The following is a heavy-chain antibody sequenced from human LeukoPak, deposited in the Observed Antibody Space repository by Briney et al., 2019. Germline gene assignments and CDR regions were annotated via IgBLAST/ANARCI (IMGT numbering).Heavy chain of an antibody. CDR3: ARFAGWLQLGAGRAFDI. CDR2: IYYSGST. J-gene: IGHJ3*02. CDR1: GGSISSYY. V-gene: IGHV4-59*08. Sequence: PSETLSLTCTVSGGSISSYYWSWIRQPPGKGLEWIGYIYYSGSTNYNPSLKSRVTISVDTSKNQFSLKLSSVTAADTAVYYCARFAGWLQLGAGRAFDIWGQGTVVAVSS. D-gene: IGHD5-24*01.